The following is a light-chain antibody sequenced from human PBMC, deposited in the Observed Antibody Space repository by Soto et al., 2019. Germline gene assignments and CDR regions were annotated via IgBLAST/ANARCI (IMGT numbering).Light chain of an antibody. CDR3: QQYNSWPRT. CDR2: GAS. CDR1: QSVSSN. V-gene: IGKV3-15*01. Sequence: EIVMTQSPATLSVSPGERATLSCRASQSVSSNLAWYQQKPGQAPRLLIYGASTRATGIAARFSGSGSGTDFTLTISSLQSEDFAVYYCQQYNSWPRTFGQGTKVEIK. J-gene: IGKJ1*01.